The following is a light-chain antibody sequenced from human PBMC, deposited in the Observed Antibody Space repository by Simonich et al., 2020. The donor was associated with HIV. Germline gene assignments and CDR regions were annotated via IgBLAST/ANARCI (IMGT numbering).Light chain of an antibody. CDR1: SGHRSYA. J-gene: IGLJ3*02. CDR2: VKSDGSH. V-gene: IGLV4-69*01. Sequence: QLVLTQSPSASASLGASVKLTCTLSSGHRSYAIAGHQQQPEKGPRYLMKVKSDGSHSKGDGSPYRFSGSSSGAERYLTIASLQSEDEADYYWQTWGTGIRVFGGGTKLTVL. CDR3: QTWGTGIRV.